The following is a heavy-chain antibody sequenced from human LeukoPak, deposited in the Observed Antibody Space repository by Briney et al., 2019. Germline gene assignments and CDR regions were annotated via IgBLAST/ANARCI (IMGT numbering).Heavy chain of an antibody. V-gene: IGHV3-23*01. Sequence: RSGRSLRLSCAAARFTFVEYGMGWVRQAPGKGLCLVSSTIGSGGATYSADSVRGRFTISRDNSKNTLFLQMNSLRAEDTALYYCAKHSRSLRLGEAGLIDFWGQGTLVTVSS. D-gene: IGHD3-16*01. J-gene: IGHJ4*02. CDR2: TIGSGGAT. CDR3: AKHSRSLRLGEAGLIDF. CDR1: RFTFVEYG.